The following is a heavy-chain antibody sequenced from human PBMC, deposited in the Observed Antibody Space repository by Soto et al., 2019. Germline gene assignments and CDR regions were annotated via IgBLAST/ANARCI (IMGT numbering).Heavy chain of an antibody. V-gene: IGHV3-30-3*01. Sequence: GGSLRLSCAASGFTFSSYAMHWVRQAPGKGLEWVAVISYDGSNKYYADSVKGRFTISRDNSKNTLYLQMNSLRAEDTAVYYCASSNSGYDYYYYYGMDVWGQGTTVTVSS. J-gene: IGHJ6*02. CDR2: ISYDGSNK. CDR3: ASSNSGYDYYYYYGMDV. D-gene: IGHD5-12*01. CDR1: GFTFSSYA.